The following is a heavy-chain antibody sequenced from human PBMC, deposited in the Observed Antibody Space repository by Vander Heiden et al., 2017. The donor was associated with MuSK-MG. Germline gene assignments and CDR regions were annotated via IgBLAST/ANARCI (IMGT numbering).Heavy chain of an antibody. CDR3: AKQRLRGVSFFEY. Sequence: EVQLVQSGAEVKKPGESLKISCKASGYSFTSYWIGWVRPMPGKSLEWMGIIYPGDSDIRYSPSFQGQVTISADNSITTAYLQWSSLKASDTAMYYCAKQRLRGVSFFEYWGQGTLVTVSS. CDR1: GYSFTSYW. J-gene: IGHJ4*02. CDR2: IYPGDSDI. D-gene: IGHD3-10*01. V-gene: IGHV5-51*01.